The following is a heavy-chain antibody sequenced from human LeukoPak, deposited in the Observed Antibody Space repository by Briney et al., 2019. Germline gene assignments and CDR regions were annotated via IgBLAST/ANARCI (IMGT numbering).Heavy chain of an antibody. D-gene: IGHD3-3*01. V-gene: IGHV3-23*01. CDR1: GFTFNNFA. CDR2: ISGLGDSM. J-gene: IGHJ4*01. Sequence: GGSLRLSCAASGFTFNNFAMNWVRHALGKGLEWVSAISGLGDSMYSADSVKGRFTISRDNSKNTLYLQMSSLRADDTAVYYCAKGGSVFWSVYADHWGQGTLVTVSS. CDR3: AKGGSVFWSVYADH.